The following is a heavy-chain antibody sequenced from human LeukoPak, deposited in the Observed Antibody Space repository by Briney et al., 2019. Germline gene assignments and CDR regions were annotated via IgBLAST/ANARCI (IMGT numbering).Heavy chain of an antibody. CDR3: ARPQYCSSTSCYTGKKHSSSSWYY. CDR1: GGSISSGSYY. D-gene: IGHD2-2*02. J-gene: IGHJ4*02. Sequence: MPSETLSLTCTVSGGSISSGSYYWGWIRQPPGKGLEWIGSIYYSGSTYYNPSLKSRVTISVDTSKNQFSLKLSSVTAADTAVYYCARPQYCSSTSCYTGKKHSSSSWYYWGQGTLVTVSS. V-gene: IGHV4-39*01. CDR2: IYYSGST.